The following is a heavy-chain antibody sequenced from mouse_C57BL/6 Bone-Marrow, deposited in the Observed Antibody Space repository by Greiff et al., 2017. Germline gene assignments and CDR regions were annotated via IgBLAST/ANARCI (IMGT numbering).Heavy chain of an antibody. V-gene: IGHV1-64*01. CDR1: GYTFTSYW. D-gene: IGHD2-2*01. Sequence: QVQLQQPGAELVKPGASVKLSCKASGYTFTSYWMHWVKQRPGQGLEWIGLMDPNGGSPDYNEKFKSEATMSVDKSSRTAYMELSSLTSEDSAVYYVARSDGNDDCTMDYWCQGTSVTVSS. J-gene: IGHJ4*01. CDR3: ARSDGNDDCTMDY. CDR2: MDPNGGSP.